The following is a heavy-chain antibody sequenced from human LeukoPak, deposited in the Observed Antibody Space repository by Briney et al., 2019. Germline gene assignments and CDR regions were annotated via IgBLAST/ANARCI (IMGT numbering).Heavy chain of an antibody. CDR1: GGSISSGDYY. Sequence: SETLSLTCTVSGGSISSGDYYWSWIRQPPGKGLEWIGYIYYSGSTYYNPSLKSRVTISVDTSKNQFSLKLSSVSVADTAVYYCARYVPVVLPAAIRGAFDFWGQGTLVTVSS. J-gene: IGHJ4*02. CDR2: IYYSGST. D-gene: IGHD2-2*01. V-gene: IGHV4-30-4*01. CDR3: ARYVPVVLPAAIRGAFDF.